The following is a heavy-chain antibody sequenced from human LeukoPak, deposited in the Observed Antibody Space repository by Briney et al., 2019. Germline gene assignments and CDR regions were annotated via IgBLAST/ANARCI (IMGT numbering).Heavy chain of an antibody. Sequence: SGTLSLTCAVSGGSISRSNWWSWVRQPPGKGLEWIGEIYHSGSTNYNPSLKSRVTMSVGTSKNQFSLKLSSVTAADTAVYYCARLHYGGNYGYYYYYMDVWGKGTTVTISS. CDR2: IYHSGST. J-gene: IGHJ6*03. V-gene: IGHV4-4*02. D-gene: IGHD4-23*01. CDR1: GGSISRSNW. CDR3: ARLHYGGNYGYYYYYMDV.